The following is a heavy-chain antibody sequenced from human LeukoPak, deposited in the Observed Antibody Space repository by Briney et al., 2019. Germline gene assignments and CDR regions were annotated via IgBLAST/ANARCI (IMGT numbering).Heavy chain of an antibody. CDR1: GGSISSYY. J-gene: IGHJ4*02. Sequence: SETLSLTCTVSGGSISSYYWSWIRQPPGKGLEWIGYIYYSGSTNYNPSLKSRVTISVDTSKNQFSLKLSSVTAADTAVYYCARLTSGPYYFDYWGQGTLVTVSS. CDR3: ARLTSGPYYFDY. D-gene: IGHD1-26*01. V-gene: IGHV4-59*08. CDR2: IYYSGST.